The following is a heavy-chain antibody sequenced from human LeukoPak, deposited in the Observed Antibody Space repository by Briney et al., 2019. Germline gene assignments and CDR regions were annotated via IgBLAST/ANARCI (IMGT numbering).Heavy chain of an antibody. D-gene: IGHD1-26*01. CDR3: TRGSLSGSSRDY. J-gene: IGHJ4*02. CDR2: MNPDTGDT. Sequence: ASVKVSCKASGYTFTVYDIKWVRQATGQGLEWMGWMNPDTGDTGYAQNFQGRVSMTRDTSIDTAYMELSGLTSEDTAVYFCTRGSLSGSSRDYWGQGTLVTVSS. CDR1: GYTFTVYD. V-gene: IGHV1-8*02.